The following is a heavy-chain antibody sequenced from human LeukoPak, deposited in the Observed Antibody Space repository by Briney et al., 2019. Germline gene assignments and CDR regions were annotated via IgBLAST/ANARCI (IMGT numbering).Heavy chain of an antibody. CDR2: IIPILGIA. V-gene: IGHV1-69*04. J-gene: IGHJ6*02. CDR3: ARGYSYGYSVHYYYGMDV. D-gene: IGHD5-18*01. Sequence: GASVKVSCKASGGTFSSYAISWVRQAPGQGLEWMGRIIPILGIANYAQKFQGRVTITADKSTSTAYIELSSLRSEDTAVYYCARGYSYGYSVHYYYGMDVWGQGTTVTVSS. CDR1: GGTFSSYA.